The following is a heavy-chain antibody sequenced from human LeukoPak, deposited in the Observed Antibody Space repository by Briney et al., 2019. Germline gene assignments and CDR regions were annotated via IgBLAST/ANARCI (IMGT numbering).Heavy chain of an antibody. CDR3: ARGNSGSYYGFDY. V-gene: IGHV4-59*01. CDR1: GGSISSYY. CDR2: IYYTGST. J-gene: IGHJ4*02. Sequence: SETLSLTCTVSGGSISSYYWSWIRQPPGKGLEWIGYIYYTGSTNYNPSLKSRVTISVDTSKNQFSLKLSSVTAADTAVYYCARGNSGSYYGFDYWGQGTLVTVSS. D-gene: IGHD1-26*01.